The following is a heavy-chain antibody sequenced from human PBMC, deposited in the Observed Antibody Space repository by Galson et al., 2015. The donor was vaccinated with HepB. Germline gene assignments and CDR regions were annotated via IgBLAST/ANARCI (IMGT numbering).Heavy chain of an antibody. D-gene: IGHD6-13*01. CDR3: AKDRGYSSSWYLGPYYYYGLDV. J-gene: IGHJ6*02. CDR1: GFTFSTYS. Sequence: SLRLSCAASGFTFSTYSMNWVRQAPGKGLEWVSSITSSSRNMYYADSVKGRFTISRDNAKNSLYLQMNRLRVEDTAVDYCAKDRGYSSSWYLGPYYYYGLDVWGRGTTVTVSS. CDR2: ITSSSRNM. V-gene: IGHV3-21*01.